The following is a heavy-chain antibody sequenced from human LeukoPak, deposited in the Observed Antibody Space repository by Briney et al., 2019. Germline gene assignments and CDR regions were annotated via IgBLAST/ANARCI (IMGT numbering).Heavy chain of an antibody. D-gene: IGHD3-10*01. CDR3: AKVPSSHYYGSGDPDAFDI. J-gene: IGHJ3*02. Sequence: GGSLRLSCAASGFTFSSYGMHWVRQAPGKGLEWVAVISYDGGNKYYADSVKGRFTISRDNSKNTLYLQMNSLRAEDTAVYYCAKVPSSHYYGSGDPDAFDIWGQGTMVTVSS. V-gene: IGHV3-30*18. CDR2: ISYDGGNK. CDR1: GFTFSSYG.